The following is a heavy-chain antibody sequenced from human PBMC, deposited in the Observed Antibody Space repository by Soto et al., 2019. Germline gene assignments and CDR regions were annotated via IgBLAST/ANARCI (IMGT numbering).Heavy chain of an antibody. CDR1: GGTFSRYT. V-gene: IGHV1-69*02. CDR2: IIPILDIP. D-gene: IGHD2-15*01. Sequence: QVQLVQSGAEVKKPGSSVKVSCKASGGTFSRYTFTWVRQAPGQGLEWMGRIIPILDIPNYAQNFQGRVTITADKSTSTAYLVLRTLTPDDTAVYYCASHFTVVLLLGSSPPWGYNYRLDVWGQGTTDTVSS. J-gene: IGHJ6*02. CDR3: ASHFTVVLLLGSSPPWGYNYRLDV.